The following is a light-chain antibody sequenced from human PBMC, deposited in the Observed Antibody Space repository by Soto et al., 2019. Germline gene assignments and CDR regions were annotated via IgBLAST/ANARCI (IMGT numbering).Light chain of an antibody. J-gene: IGKJ1*01. CDR2: GAS. V-gene: IGKV3-15*01. CDR3: QQYQNLWT. Sequence: EIVLTQSPGTLSLSPGERATLSCRASQSVSSKLAWYQQKPGQAPRLLIYGASARATGIPARFSGSGSGTEFTLTIGSLQSEDSAVYYCQQYQNLWTFGQGTKVDI. CDR1: QSVSSK.